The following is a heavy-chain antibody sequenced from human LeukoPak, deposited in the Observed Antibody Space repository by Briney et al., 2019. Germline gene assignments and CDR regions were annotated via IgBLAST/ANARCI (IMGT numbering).Heavy chain of an antibody. CDR1: GFTFRTYW. CDR2: IKQDGDRK. D-gene: IGHD3-10*01. J-gene: IGHJ4*02. CDR3: ARFAKGYGSGDIDY. V-gene: IGHV3-7*03. Sequence: GGSLRLSCAASGFTFRTYWMSWVRQAPGKGLEWVANIKQDGDRKHYADSVRGRFTISRDNAKNSLYLQMNSLRAEDTAVYYCARFAKGYGSGDIDYWGQGTLVTVSS.